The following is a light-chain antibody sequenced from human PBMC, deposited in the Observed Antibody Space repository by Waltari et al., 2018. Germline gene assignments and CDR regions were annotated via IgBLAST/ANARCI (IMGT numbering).Light chain of an antibody. Sequence: IHMTQSPSSVSASVGDRVPITCQASQGISIYLNWYQQKAGQAPKLLIYAASRLTTGVPSHFSGGGSGTHFTFTINGLQAEDFATYFCHQYDALHLTFGGGTRVDIK. CDR1: QGISIY. CDR2: AAS. J-gene: IGKJ4*01. CDR3: HQYDALHLT. V-gene: IGKV1-33*01.